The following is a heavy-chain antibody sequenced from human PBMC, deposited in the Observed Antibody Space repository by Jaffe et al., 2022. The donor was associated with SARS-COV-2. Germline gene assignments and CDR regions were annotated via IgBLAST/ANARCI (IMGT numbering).Heavy chain of an antibody. CDR2: IYPGDSDT. Sequence: EVQLVQSGAEVQKPGESLKISCKASGYIFDTYWIGWVRQMPGKGLEWMGVIYPGDSDTKYSPSFQGQISISADKSISTAYLQWNSLKASDTAMYFCARLLSFGDYPIDYWGQGTLVTVSS. J-gene: IGHJ4*02. V-gene: IGHV5-51*01. CDR1: GYIFDTYW. CDR3: ARLLSFGDYPIDY. D-gene: IGHD4-17*01.